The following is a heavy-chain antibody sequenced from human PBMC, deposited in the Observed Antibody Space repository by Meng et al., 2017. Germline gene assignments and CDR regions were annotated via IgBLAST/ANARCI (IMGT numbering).Heavy chain of an antibody. CDR2: IKQDGSEK. J-gene: IGHJ2*01. CDR1: GFTLSSYW. V-gene: IGHV3-7*01. CDR3: AREGVIYWYFDL. D-gene: IGHD3-10*01. Sequence: VQRVESGGGLVRPGGSLGISCAASGFTLSSYWMSWVRQAPGKGLEWVANIKQDGSEKYYVDSVKGRFTISRDNAKNSLYLQMNSLRAEDTAVYYCAREGVIYWYFDLWGRGTLVTVSS.